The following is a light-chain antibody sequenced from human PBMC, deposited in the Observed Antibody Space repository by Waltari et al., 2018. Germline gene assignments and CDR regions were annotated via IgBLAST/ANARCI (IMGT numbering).Light chain of an antibody. CDR1: NIGSIT. J-gene: IGLJ2*01. Sequence: SYVLTQPPSVSVAPGQTARITCGGHNIGSITVHWYQQKPGQAPGLVVYDDSDRPSGISGRFSGSNSGNTATLTISRVEAGDEADYHCQVWDSSSDHVVFGGGTKLTVL. CDR2: DDS. V-gene: IGLV3-21*02. CDR3: QVWDSSSDHVV.